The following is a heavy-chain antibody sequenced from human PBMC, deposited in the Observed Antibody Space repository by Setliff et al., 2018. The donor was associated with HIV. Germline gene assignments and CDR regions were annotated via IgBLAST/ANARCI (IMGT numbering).Heavy chain of an antibody. CDR2: ISIGSGGAI. CDR3: ARDYLYYNLYNGSPVYGMDV. J-gene: IGHJ6*02. D-gene: IGHD3-3*01. Sequence: PGGSLRLSCAASGFTFRNYKFNWVRQAPGRGLEWVSSISIGSGGAIDYADSVQGRFTISRDNSKNSLYLQMNSLRVEDTAVYYCARDYLYYNLYNGSPVYGMDVWDQGTTVTVS. V-gene: IGHV3-48*03. CDR1: GFTFRNYK.